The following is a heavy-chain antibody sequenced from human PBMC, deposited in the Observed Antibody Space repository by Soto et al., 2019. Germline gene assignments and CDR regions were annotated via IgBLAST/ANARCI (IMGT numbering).Heavy chain of an antibody. CDR1: GFTFSSYA. D-gene: IGHD1-1*01. J-gene: IGHJ4*02. CDR3: ARRGRGRDDDY. V-gene: IGHV3-23*01. CDR2: ISGSGGST. Sequence: EVQLLESGGGLVQPGGSLRLSCAASGFTFSSYAMRWVRQAPGKGLEWVSAISGSGGSTYYADSVKGRFTISRDNSKNTLSMQMNSLRGADTAVYHGARRGRGRDDDYWGQGTLVIVSS.